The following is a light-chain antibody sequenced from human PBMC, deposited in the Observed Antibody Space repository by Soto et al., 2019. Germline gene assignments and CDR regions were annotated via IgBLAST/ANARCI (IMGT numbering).Light chain of an antibody. Sequence: QSVLTQPASVSGSPGQSITISCTGTSSDVGSYNLVSWYQQHPGKAPKLMIYEGSKRPSGVSNRFSGSKSGNTASLTISGLQAEDEADHYCCSYAGSSGVVFGGGTKLTVL. J-gene: IGLJ2*01. CDR3: CSYAGSSGVV. V-gene: IGLV2-23*01. CDR1: SSDVGSYNL. CDR2: EGS.